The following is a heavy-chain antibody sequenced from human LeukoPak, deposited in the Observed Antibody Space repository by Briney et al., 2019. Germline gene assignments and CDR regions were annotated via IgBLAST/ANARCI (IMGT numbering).Heavy chain of an antibody. V-gene: IGHV3-74*01. J-gene: IGHJ2*01. D-gene: IGHD5-18*01. CDR3: ARGTAMVYWYFDL. CDR2: INSDGSST. CDR1: GFTFSSYW. Sequence: GGSLRLSCAASGFTFSSYWMHWVRQAPGKGLVWVSRINSDGSSTSYADSVKGRFTISRDNAKNTPYLQMNSLRAEDTAVYYCARGTAMVYWYFDLWGHGTLVTVSS.